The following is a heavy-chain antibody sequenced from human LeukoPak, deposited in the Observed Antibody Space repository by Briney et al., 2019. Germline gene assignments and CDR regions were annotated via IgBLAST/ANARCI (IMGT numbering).Heavy chain of an antibody. V-gene: IGHV3-30*03. CDR2: ISYDGSNK. CDR1: GFTFSSYG. D-gene: IGHD6-19*01. J-gene: IGHJ4*02. CDR3: ARVWVIAVAGMVDY. Sequence: PGRSLRLSCAASGFTFSSYGMHWVRQAPGKGLEWVAVISYDGSNKYYADSVKGRFTISRDNSKNTLYLQMNSLRAEDTAVYYCARVWVIAVAGMVDYWGQGTLVTVSS.